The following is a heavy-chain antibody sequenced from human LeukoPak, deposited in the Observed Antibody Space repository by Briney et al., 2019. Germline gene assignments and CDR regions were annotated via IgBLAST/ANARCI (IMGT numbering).Heavy chain of an antibody. J-gene: IGHJ4*02. CDR1: GGSISSGDYY. D-gene: IGHD6-6*01. CDR2: IYYSGST. V-gene: IGHV4-30-4*01. CDR3: ARGVPIAAHPYYFDY. Sequence: SETLSLTCTVSGGSISSGDYYWSWIRQPPGKGLEWIGYIYYSGSTYYNPSLKSRVTIPVDTSKNQFSLKLSSVTAADTAVYYCARGVPIAAHPYYFDYWGQGTLVTVSS.